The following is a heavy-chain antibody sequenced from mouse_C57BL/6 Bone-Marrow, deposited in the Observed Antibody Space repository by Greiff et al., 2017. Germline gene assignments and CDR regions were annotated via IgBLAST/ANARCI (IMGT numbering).Heavy chain of an antibody. CDR2: INPGSGGT. D-gene: IGHD1-1*01. J-gene: IGHJ2*01. Sequence: QVQLLQSGAELVRPGTSVKVSCKASGYAFTNYLIEWVKQRPGQGLEWIGVINPGSGGTNYNEKFKGKATLTADNSASIAYMQLSSLTSEDSAVYVRATHYYYGSSDEDYWGQGTTLKDSA. CDR1: GYAFTNYL. V-gene: IGHV1-54*01. CDR3: ATHYYYGSSDEDY.